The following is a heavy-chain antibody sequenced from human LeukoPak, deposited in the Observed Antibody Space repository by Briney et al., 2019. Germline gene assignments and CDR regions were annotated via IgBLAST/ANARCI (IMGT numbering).Heavy chain of an antibody. CDR3: ARDEPTIAAAGPLYYYYYYYMDV. V-gene: IGHV3-7*01. D-gene: IGHD6-13*01. Sequence: GGSLRLSCAASGFTFSSYWMSWVRQAPGKGLEWVANIKHAGSEKYYVDSVKGRFTISRDNAKNSLYLQMNSLRAEDTAVYYCARDEPTIAAAGPLYYYYYYYMDVWGKGTTVTVSS. J-gene: IGHJ6*03. CDR1: GFTFSSYW. CDR2: IKHAGSEK.